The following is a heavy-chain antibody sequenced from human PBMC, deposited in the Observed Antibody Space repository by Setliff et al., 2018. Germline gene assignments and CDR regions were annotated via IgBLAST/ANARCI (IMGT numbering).Heavy chain of an antibody. V-gene: IGHV3-11*04. CDR3: ARDGVLYGMDV. CDR1: GFSFSGPY. CDR2: ISGGGITI. Sequence: KTGGSLRLSCAASGFSFSGPYMSWVRQAPGKGLEWISKISGGGITIYYADSVRGRLTISRDNAKNSLYLQMNSLRAEDTAVYYCARDGVLYGMDVWGQGTTVTVSS. J-gene: IGHJ6*02. D-gene: IGHD2-15*01.